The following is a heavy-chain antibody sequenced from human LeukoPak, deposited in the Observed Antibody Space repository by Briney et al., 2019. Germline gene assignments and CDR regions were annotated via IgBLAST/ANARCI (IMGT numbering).Heavy chain of an antibody. CDR1: GFTFSSYW. V-gene: IGHV3-74*01. Sequence: GGSLRLSCAASGFTFSSYWMHWVRQAPGKGLVWVSRINTDGSRTSYADSVKGRFTISRDNAKNTLYLQMNSLRAEDTAVYYCARVSSSSWWALDYWGQGTLVTVSS. J-gene: IGHJ4*02. CDR2: INTDGSRT. D-gene: IGHD6-13*01. CDR3: ARVSSSSWWALDY.